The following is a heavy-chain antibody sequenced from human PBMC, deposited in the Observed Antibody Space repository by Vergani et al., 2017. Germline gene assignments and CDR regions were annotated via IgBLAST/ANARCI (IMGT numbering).Heavy chain of an antibody. CDR2: ISGSGGST. D-gene: IGHD2-21*01. J-gene: IGHJ3*02. CDR1: GFTFSSYA. V-gene: IGHV3-23*01. Sequence: EVQLLESGGGLVQPGGSLRLSCAASGFTFSSYAMSWVRQAPGKGLEWVSAISGSGGSTYYADSVKGRFTISRDNSKNTLYPQMNSLRAEDTAVYYCARVRDRIVDAFDIWGQGTMVTVSS. CDR3: ARVRDRIVDAFDI.